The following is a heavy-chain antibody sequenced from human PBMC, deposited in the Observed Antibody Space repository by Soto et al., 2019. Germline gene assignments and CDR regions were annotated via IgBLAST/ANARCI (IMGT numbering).Heavy chain of an antibody. D-gene: IGHD5-12*01. V-gene: IGHV4-34*01. CDR1: GGSLSGYY. Sequence: PSETLSLTCAVYGGSLSGYYWSWIRQPPGKGLEWIGEINHSGSTNYNPSLKSRVTISVDTSKNQFSLKLSSVTAADTAVYYCAREVATIEGPYYYYYMDVWGKGTTVTVSS. J-gene: IGHJ6*03. CDR2: INHSGST. CDR3: AREVATIEGPYYYYYMDV.